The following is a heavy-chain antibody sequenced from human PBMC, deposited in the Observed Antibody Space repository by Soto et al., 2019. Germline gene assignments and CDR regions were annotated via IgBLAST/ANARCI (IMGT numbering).Heavy chain of an antibody. Sequence: QVQLQESGPGLVKPSETLSLTCTVSGGSISSYYWSWIRQPPGEGLDWVGYFDYRGSTNYNPSLKGRADISVEPSKHEFSLKWSCVAGAETAVYYCTGQGPYGMDVWGQGTTVTVSS. CDR2: FDYRGST. V-gene: IGHV4-59*08. CDR1: GGSISSYY. J-gene: IGHJ6*02. CDR3: TGQGPYGMDV.